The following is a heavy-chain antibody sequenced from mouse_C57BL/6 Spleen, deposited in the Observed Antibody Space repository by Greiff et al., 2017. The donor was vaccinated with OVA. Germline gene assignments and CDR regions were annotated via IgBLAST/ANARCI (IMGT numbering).Heavy chain of an antibody. CDR1: GYSFTDYN. CDR2: INPNYGTT. D-gene: IGHD2-3*01. V-gene: IGHV1-39*01. J-gene: IGHJ2*01. CDR3: ARGDDGYYDY. Sequence: VQLKESGPELVKPGASVKISCKASGYSFTDYNMNWVKQCTGKSLEWIGVINPNYGTTSYNQKFKGKATLTVDQSSSTAYMQLNSLTSEDAAVYYCARGDDGYYDYWGQGTTLTVSS.